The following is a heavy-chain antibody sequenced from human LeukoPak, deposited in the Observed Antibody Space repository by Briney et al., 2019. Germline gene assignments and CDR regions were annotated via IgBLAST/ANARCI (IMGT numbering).Heavy chain of an antibody. CDR1: GFTFSSYS. CDR2: ISSSSSTI. V-gene: IGHV3-48*04. Sequence: GGSLRLSCAASGFTFSSYSMNWVRQAPGKGLEWVSYISSSSSTIYYADSVKGRFTISRDNAKNTLYLQMNSLRAEDTAVYYCASLTPPYYDFWSGYSPDAFDIWGQGTMVTVSS. J-gene: IGHJ3*02. CDR3: ASLTPPYYDFWSGYSPDAFDI. D-gene: IGHD3-3*01.